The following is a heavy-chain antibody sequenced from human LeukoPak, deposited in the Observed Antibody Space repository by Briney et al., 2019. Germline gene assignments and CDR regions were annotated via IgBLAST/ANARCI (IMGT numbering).Heavy chain of an antibody. J-gene: IGHJ6*03. CDR3: ARSGTDFGYYYYMDV. CDR1: GGSISSYY. V-gene: IGHV4-59*01. Sequence: KPSETLSLTCTVSGGSISSYYWSWIRQPPGKGLEWIGYIYYSGSTNYNPSLKSLVTISANTSKNQFSLKLSSVTAADTAVYYCARSGTDFGYYYYMDVWGKGTTVTISS. D-gene: IGHD3-3*01. CDR2: IYYSGST.